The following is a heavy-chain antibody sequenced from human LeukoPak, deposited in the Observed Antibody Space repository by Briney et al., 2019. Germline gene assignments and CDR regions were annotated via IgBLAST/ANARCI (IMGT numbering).Heavy chain of an antibody. V-gene: IGHV3-30*02. CDR1: GFTVSTYG. CDR3: ARDLNWAFDY. Sequence: QPGGSLRLSCAVSGFTVSTYGIQWVRQAPGKGLEWVALMQRDGAGKYFADSVRGRFTISRDMSRNTFYLQMSSLTAEDTAVYYCARDLNWAFDYWGQGTLVTVSS. J-gene: IGHJ4*02. D-gene: IGHD7-27*01. CDR2: MQRDGAGK.